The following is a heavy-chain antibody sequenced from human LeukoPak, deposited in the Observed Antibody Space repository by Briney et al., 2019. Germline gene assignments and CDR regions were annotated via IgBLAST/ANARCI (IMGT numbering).Heavy chain of an antibody. CDR2: IYSGGKT. D-gene: IGHD6-13*01. CDR3: ARRNKAAAGIWGDYYYYYMDV. J-gene: IGHJ6*03. CDR1: AFTVSSNY. Sequence: PGGSLRLSCAASAFTVSSNYMSWVRQAPGKGLEWVSVIYSGGKTKYADSVQGRFTISRDNSKNTLYLQMNSLRVEDTAVYYCARRNKAAAGIWGDYYYYYMDVWGKGTTVTVSS. V-gene: IGHV3-53*01.